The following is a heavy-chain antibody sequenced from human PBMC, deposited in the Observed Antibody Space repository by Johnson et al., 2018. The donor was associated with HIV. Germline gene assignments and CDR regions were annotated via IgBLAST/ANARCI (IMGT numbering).Heavy chain of an antibody. CDR2: ISWNSGSI. V-gene: IGHV3-9*01. J-gene: IGHJ3*02. D-gene: IGHD6-13*01. CDR3: AKDTSSSWSLDAFEI. CDR1: GFTFDDYA. Sequence: VHLVESGGGLVQPGRSLRLSCAASGFTFDDYAMHWVRQAPGKGLEWVSGISWNSGSIGYADSVKGRFTISRDNAKNSLYLQMNSLRAEDTAVYYCAKDTSSSWSLDAFEIWGQGTMVTVSS.